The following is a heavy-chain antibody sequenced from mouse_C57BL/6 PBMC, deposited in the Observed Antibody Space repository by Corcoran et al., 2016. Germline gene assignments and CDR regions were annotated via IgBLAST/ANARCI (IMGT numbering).Heavy chain of an antibody. D-gene: IGHD2-5*01. V-gene: IGHV1-76*01. CDR2: IDPGSGNT. Sequence: QVQLKQSGAELVRPGASVKLSCKASGYTFTDYYINWVKQRPGQGLEWMARIDPGSGNTYYNEKFKGKATLTAEKSSSTAYMQLSSLTSEDSAVYFCARERNYSNPYAMDYWGQGTSVTVSS. CDR3: ARERNYSNPYAMDY. CDR1: GYTFTDYY. J-gene: IGHJ4*01.